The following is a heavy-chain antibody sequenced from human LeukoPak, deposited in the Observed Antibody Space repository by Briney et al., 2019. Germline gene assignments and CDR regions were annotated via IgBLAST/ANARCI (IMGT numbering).Heavy chain of an antibody. CDR1: GYTFTSYY. J-gene: IGHJ4*02. CDR2: INPSGGST. CDR3: AKSRWSRNVFDY. Sequence: ASVEVSCTASGYTFTSYYMHWVRPAPGQGLEWMGIINPSGGSTSYAQKFQGRVTMTRDTSTSTVYMELSSLRSEDTAVYYCAKSRWSRNVFDYWGQGTRVTVFS. V-gene: IGHV1-46*01. D-gene: IGHD6-13*01.